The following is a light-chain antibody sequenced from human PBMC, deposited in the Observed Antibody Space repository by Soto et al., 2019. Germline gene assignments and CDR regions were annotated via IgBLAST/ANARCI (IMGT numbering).Light chain of an antibody. V-gene: IGLV1-44*01. J-gene: IGLJ2*01. CDR2: IDN. CDR3: AAWDDSLNGPV. Sequence: QSVLTQPPSASGTPGQSVTISCSGGSSNIGSNTVNWYQHLPGTAPKLIIYIDNHRPSGVPDRFTGSKCGTSASLAIDGLQSDDEADYYCAAWDDSLNGPVFGGGTKLTVL. CDR1: SSNIGSNT.